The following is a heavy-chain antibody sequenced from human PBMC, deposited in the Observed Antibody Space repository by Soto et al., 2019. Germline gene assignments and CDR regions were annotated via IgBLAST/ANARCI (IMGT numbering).Heavy chain of an antibody. D-gene: IGHD3-3*01. V-gene: IGHV4-34*01. J-gene: IGHJ5*02. CDR1: GGSFSGYY. CDR2: INHSGST. Sequence: QVQLRQWGAGLLKPSETLSLTCAVYGGSFSGYYWSWIRQPPGKGLEWIGEINHSGSTNYNPSLKSRVTISVDTSKNQFSLKLSSVTAADTAVYYCARGRYDFWSGYYSPLGWFDPWGQGTLVTVSS. CDR3: ARGRYDFWSGYYSPLGWFDP.